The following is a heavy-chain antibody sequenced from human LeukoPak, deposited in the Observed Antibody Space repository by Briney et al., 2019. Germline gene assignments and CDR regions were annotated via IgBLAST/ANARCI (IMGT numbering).Heavy chain of an antibody. CDR2: INHSGST. J-gene: IGHJ4*02. CDR1: GGSFSGYY. CDR3: ARGPHLNSGCEETIDY. V-gene: IGHV4-34*01. D-gene: IGHD5-12*01. Sequence: SETLSLTCAVYGGSFSGYYWSWIRQPPGKGLEWIGEINHSGSTNYNPSLKSRVTISVDTSKNQFSLKLSSVTAADTAVYYCARGPHLNSGCEETIDYWGQGTLVTVSS.